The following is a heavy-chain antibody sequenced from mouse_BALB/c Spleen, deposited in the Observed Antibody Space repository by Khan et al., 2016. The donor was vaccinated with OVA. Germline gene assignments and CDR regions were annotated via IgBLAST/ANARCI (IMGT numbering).Heavy chain of an antibody. V-gene: IGHV2-6-4*01. D-gene: IGHD2-14*01. CDR3: ARAYYRSDGYYAMDY. CDR2: IWGGGGT. CDR1: GISLSRYN. J-gene: IGHJ4*01. Sequence: QIQLVQSGPGLVAPSQSLSITCTVSGISLSRYNIHWVRQPPGKGLEWLGMIWGGGGTDYNSTLKSRLSISKDNSKSQVFLKMNSLQTDDSAMYYCARAYYRSDGYYAMDYWGQGTSVTVSS.